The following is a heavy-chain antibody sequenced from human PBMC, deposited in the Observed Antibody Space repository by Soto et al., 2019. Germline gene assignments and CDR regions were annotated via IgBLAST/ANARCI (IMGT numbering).Heavy chain of an antibody. D-gene: IGHD5-18*01. Sequence: GRSLRLSCTASGFTFSSQWLHWVRQAPGKGLMWISRILNDGTTTNYADSVKGRFTVSRDNAKKTMSLQMNNLRAEDTAVYYCATWRGGYTYGLDHWGQGTPVTVSS. J-gene: IGHJ4*02. V-gene: IGHV3-74*01. CDR2: ILNDGTTT. CDR3: ATWRGGYTYGLDH. CDR1: GFTFSSQW.